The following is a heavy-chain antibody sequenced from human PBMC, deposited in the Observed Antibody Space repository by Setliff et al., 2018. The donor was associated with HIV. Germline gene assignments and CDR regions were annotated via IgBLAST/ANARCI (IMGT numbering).Heavy chain of an antibody. D-gene: IGHD6-19*01. CDR3: ARHTIGVATWSDGFDF. Sequence: SETLSLTCTVSGDSISTFYWNWIRQSPGKGLEWIGSVYYSGDTDYNPSLKSRVSTSVDTSKNQFSLKLSSVTAADTAVYYCARHTIGVATWSDGFDFWGQGRLVTVSS. J-gene: IGHJ4*02. CDR1: GDSISTFY. CDR2: VYYSGDT. V-gene: IGHV4-59*01.